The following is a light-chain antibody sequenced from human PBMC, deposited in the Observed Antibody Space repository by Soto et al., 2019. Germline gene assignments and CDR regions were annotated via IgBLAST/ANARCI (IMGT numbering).Light chain of an antibody. V-gene: IGKV3-20*01. Sequence: EIVLTQSPATLSLSPGERATLSCRASQSVSSYLAWYQQKPGQAPRLLISGASSRATGVPDRFSGGGSGTDFTLTISRLEPEDFALYYCQQYGSSPITFGQGTRLEI. CDR2: GAS. CDR3: QQYGSSPIT. J-gene: IGKJ5*01. CDR1: QSVSSY.